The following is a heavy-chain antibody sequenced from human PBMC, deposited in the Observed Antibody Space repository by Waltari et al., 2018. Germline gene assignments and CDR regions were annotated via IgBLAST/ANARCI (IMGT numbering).Heavy chain of an antibody. CDR1: GGSLSTSY. V-gene: IGHV4-59*12. D-gene: IGHD1-20*01. CDR2: VYYSGST. Sequence: QLQLQESGPGLVKPSETLSLTCTVSGGSLSTSYWSWIRQPPGKGLEWIGYVYYSGSTKYNPSLKGRVTMSVDTSKNQFSLKLSSVTAADTAVYYCARDTPAPRITGATSVDYWGQGTLVTVSS. CDR3: ARDTPAPRITGATSVDY. J-gene: IGHJ4*02.